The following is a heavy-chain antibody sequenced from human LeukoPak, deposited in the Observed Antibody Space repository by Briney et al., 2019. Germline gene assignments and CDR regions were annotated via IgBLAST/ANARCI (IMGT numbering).Heavy chain of an antibody. CDR3: ARSSPNGETDY. CDR1: GGSISSYY. J-gene: IGHJ4*02. V-gene: IGHV4-59*12. Sequence: SETLSLTCTVSGGSISSYYWSWIRQPPGKGLEWIGYIYYSGSTNYNPSLKSRVTVSVDTSKNQFSLKLSSVTAADTAVYYCARSSPNGETDYWGQGTLVTVSS. D-gene: IGHD2-8*01. CDR2: IYYSGST.